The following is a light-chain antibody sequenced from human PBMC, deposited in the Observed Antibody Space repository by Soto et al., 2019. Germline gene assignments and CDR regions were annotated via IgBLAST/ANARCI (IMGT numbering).Light chain of an antibody. J-gene: IGKJ5*01. CDR2: GAS. Sequence: DIVMTQSPATLSVSPGERATLSCRASQSVSSDLAWYQQKPGQAPRLLIYGASTRATGIPARFSGSGSGTEFTLTISSLQSEDFAVYYCQQYNNWPPGVTFGQGTRLEIK. CDR3: QQYNNWPPGVT. CDR1: QSVSSD. V-gene: IGKV3-15*01.